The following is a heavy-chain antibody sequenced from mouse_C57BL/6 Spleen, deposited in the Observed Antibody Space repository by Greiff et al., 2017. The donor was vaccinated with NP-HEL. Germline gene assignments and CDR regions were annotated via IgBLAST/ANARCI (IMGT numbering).Heavy chain of an antibody. D-gene: IGHD1-1*01. Sequence: VQLQQSGAELVMPGASVKLSCKASGYTFTSYWMHWVKQRPGQGLEWIGEIDPSDSYTNYNQKFKGKSTLTVDKSSSNAYMQLSSLTSEDSAVCDCARRDGSSSMDYWGQGTSVTVSS. CDR3: ARRDGSSSMDY. J-gene: IGHJ4*01. CDR1: GYTFTSYW. CDR2: IDPSDSYT. V-gene: IGHV1-69*01.